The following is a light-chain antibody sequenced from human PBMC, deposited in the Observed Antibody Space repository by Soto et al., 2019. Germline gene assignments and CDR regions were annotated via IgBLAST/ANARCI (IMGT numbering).Light chain of an antibody. J-gene: IGLJ3*02. CDR2: DDS. V-gene: IGLV3-21*02. CDR3: QVWDISSDHGV. CDR1: RIGSKS. Sequence: SYELTQPPSVSVAPGQTARITCGGNRIGSKSVQWYEQKAGQAPVLVDYDDSDRPSGIPGRFSGSKSGNTATLTISGVEVGDEADYYCQVWDISSDHGVFGGGTKVTVL.